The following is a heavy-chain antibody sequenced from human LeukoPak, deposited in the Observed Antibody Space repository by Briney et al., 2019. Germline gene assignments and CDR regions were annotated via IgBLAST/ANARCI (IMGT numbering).Heavy chain of an antibody. D-gene: IGHD5-12*01. CDR2: ISSSSSYT. Sequence: GGSLRLSCAASGFTFSDYYMSWIRQAPGKGLEWVSYISSSSSYTNYADSVKGRFTISRDNAKNSLYLQMNSLRAEDTAVYYCARPAGYSGYDWFDYWGQGTLVTVPS. CDR1: GFTFSDYY. V-gene: IGHV3-11*06. J-gene: IGHJ4*02. CDR3: ARPAGYSGYDWFDY.